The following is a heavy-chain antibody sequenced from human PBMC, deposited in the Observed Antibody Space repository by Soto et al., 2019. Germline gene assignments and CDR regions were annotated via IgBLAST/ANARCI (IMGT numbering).Heavy chain of an antibody. Sequence: PSETLSLTCSVSGASSSSSGYYWARISQPPGKGLEWIGNLCHNARTDYNPSLKIRVTISVDTSSNSFSLSLSSVSAADTAVYSCARPNSGVSYAPVTYLGQGSRGTVSS. CDR2: LCHNART. CDR1: GASSSSSGYY. D-gene: IGHD1-26*01. J-gene: IGHJ4*02. CDR3: ARPNSGVSYAPVTY. V-gene: IGHV4-39*02.